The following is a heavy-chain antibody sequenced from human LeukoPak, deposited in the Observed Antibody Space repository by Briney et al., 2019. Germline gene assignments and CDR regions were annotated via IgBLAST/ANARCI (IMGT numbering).Heavy chain of an antibody. V-gene: IGHV6-1*01. D-gene: IGHD6-19*01. J-gene: IGHJ5*01. CDR1: GDSVSSDSAA. Sequence: SQTLSLTCAISGDSVSSDSAAWNWIRQSPSRGLEWLGRTYYRSKWYNDYSAFVKSRIIINPDTSKNQFSLQLNSVTPEDTAVYYCARAVAGAEGWFNSWGQGTLVTVSS. CDR3: ARAVAGAEGWFNS. CDR2: TYYRSKWYN.